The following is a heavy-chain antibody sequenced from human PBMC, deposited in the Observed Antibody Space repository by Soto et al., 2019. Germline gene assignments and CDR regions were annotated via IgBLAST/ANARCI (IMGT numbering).Heavy chain of an antibody. Sequence: SETLSLTCAVYGGSFSGYYWSWIRQPPGKGLEWIGEINHSGSTNYNPSLKSRVTISVDTSKNQFSLKLSSVTAADTAVYYCARAALFGVVNYYYYGMDVWGQGTTVTGSS. J-gene: IGHJ6*02. CDR2: INHSGST. V-gene: IGHV4-34*01. CDR3: ARAALFGVVNYYYYGMDV. D-gene: IGHD3-3*01. CDR1: GGSFSGYY.